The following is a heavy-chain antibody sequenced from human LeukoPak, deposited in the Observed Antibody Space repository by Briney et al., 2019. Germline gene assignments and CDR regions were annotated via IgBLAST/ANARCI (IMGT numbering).Heavy chain of an antibody. Sequence: IRWVRQAPGPGLEWMGWIGTYGGDTYYAQKFQGRITVTTDTSTSTVYMELRNLRSDDTAVYYCARDLWNFYDDSGYNRDFDSWGQGTLVTVSS. V-gene: IGHV1-18*01. D-gene: IGHD3-22*01. J-gene: IGHJ5*01. CDR3: ARDLWNFYDDSGYNRDFDS. CDR2: IGTYGGDT.